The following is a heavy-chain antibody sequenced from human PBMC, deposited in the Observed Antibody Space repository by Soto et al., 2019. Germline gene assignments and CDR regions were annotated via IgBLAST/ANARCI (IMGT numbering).Heavy chain of an antibody. J-gene: IGHJ4*02. V-gene: IGHV3-53*01. CDR1: GFTVGNNY. Sequence: EVQLVESGGGLIQPGGSLKLSCAASGFTVGNNYMSWVRQSPGKGLEWVSLIYSTGTTKYADYVKGRFTVSRDNAKNTLYIQMHSLRAEDKAVYYCAKAGRGSGSHYNSIGYWGQGTLVTVSS. CDR3: AKAGRGSGSHYNSIGY. CDR2: IYSTGTT. D-gene: IGHD3-10*01.